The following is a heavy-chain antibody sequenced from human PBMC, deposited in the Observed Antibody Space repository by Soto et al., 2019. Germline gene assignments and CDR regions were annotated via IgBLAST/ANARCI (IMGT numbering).Heavy chain of an antibody. V-gene: IGHV5-51*01. CDR2: IYPGDSDV. J-gene: IGHJ4*02. D-gene: IGHD6-6*01. Sequence: PGESLKISCKGSGYRFTDHWIGWVRQMPGKGLEWMGVIYPGDSDVRITPSFQGQVTISVDKSINTAYLQWSSLKASDTAFYYCETSHSSPSYDFWGQGTLVTVSS. CDR1: GYRFTDHW. CDR3: ETSHSSPSYDF.